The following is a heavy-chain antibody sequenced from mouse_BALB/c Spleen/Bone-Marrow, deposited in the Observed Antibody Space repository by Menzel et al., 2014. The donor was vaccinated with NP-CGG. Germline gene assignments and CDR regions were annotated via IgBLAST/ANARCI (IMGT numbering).Heavy chain of an antibody. Sequence: LKESGAELARPGASVKMSCKASGYTFTSYTIQWVKQRPGQGLEWIGYINPSSGYTDYNQKFKDKTTLTADKSSDTAYMQLTSLTSEDSAVYSCAREARTGAWFTYWGQGTLVTVSA. CDR1: GYTFTSYT. J-gene: IGHJ3*01. V-gene: IGHV1-4*02. D-gene: IGHD4-1*01. CDR2: INPSSGYT. CDR3: AREARTGAWFTY.